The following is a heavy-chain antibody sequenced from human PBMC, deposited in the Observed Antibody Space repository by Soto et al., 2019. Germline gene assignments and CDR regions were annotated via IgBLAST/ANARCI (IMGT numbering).Heavy chain of an antibody. J-gene: IGHJ2*01. V-gene: IGHV4-34*01. CDR3: ARRRIAAAGNLDWYFDL. D-gene: IGHD6-13*01. CDR1: GGSLSDYY. CDR2: INHSAIT. Sequence: QVQLHQWGAGLLKPSEPLSLNCAVYGGSLSDYYWRWIRQPPGKGLGWIGEINHSAITNYNPSLKSRVTISVDTPKSQFSLTLGSMTVADTAVYYCARRRIAAAGNLDWYFDLWGRGTLVTVSS.